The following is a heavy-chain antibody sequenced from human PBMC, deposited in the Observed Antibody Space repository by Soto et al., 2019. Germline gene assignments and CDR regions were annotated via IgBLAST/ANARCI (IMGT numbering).Heavy chain of an antibody. Sequence: GGSLRLSCAASGLNFSSYSMNWVRQAPGKGLEWVSSISSSSSYIYYADSVKGRFTISRDNAKNSLYLQMNSLRAEDTAVYYCAREIVVARGASYFDYWGPGTLVTVSS. D-gene: IGHD2-2*01. J-gene: IGHJ4*02. CDR2: ISSSSSYI. V-gene: IGHV3-21*01. CDR3: AREIVVARGASYFDY. CDR1: GLNFSSYS.